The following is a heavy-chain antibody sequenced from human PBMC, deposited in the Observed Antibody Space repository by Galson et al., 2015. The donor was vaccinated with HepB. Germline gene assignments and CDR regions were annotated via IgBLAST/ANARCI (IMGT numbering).Heavy chain of an antibody. Sequence: SVKVSCKASGGTFSSYAISWVRQAPGQGLEWMGGVIPILGIANYAQKFQGRVTITADKSTSTAYMELSSLRSEDTAVYYCARVGVITFGGVSFDYWGQGTLVTVSS. CDR3: ARVGVITFGGVSFDY. J-gene: IGHJ4*02. D-gene: IGHD3-16*01. V-gene: IGHV1-69*10. CDR1: GGTFSSYA. CDR2: VIPILGIA.